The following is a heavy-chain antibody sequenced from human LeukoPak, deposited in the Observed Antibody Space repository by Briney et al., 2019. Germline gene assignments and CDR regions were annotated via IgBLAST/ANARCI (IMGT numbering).Heavy chain of an antibody. CDR2: IYYSGST. J-gene: IGHJ5*02. CDR3: ARGHWLDP. Sequence: NPSETLSLTCTVSGGSISSYYWSWIRQPPGKGLEWIGYIYYSGSTNYNPSLKSRVTISVDTSKNQFSLKLSSVTAADTAVYYCARGHWLDPWGQGTLVTVSS. CDR1: GGSISSYY. V-gene: IGHV4-59*01.